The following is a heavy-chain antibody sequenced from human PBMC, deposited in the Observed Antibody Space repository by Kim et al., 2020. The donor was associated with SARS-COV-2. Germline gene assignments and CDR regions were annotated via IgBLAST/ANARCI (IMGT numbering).Heavy chain of an antibody. D-gene: IGHD3-10*01. V-gene: IGHV5-51*01. CDR1: GYSFTSYW. CDR3: ARRLGGYYGSGRGDLGTFDY. CDR2: IYPGDSDT. Sequence: GESLKISCKGSGYSFTSYWIGWVRQMPGKGLEWMGIIYPGDSDTRYSPSFQGQVTISADKSISTAYLQWSSLKASDTAMYYCARRLGGYYGSGRGDLGTFDYWGQGTLVTVSS. J-gene: IGHJ4*02.